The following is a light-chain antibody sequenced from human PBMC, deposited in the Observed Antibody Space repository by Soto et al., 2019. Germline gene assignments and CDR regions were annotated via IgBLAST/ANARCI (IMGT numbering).Light chain of an antibody. CDR3: SSYSSSATPYV. V-gene: IGLV2-14*01. CDR1: SSDIGPYNY. CDR2: EVT. Sequence: ALTQPASVSGSPGQSITISCIGTSSDIGPYNYVSWYQQHPDKAPKLILYEVTNRPSGASDRFSGSKSGNAAFLTISGLQAEDEADYYCSSYSSSATPYVFGTGTKVTVL. J-gene: IGLJ1*01.